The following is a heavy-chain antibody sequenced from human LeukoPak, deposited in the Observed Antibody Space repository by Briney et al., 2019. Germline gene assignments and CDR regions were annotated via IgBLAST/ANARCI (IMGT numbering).Heavy chain of an antibody. CDR2: ISYDGSSK. Sequence: GGSLRLSCAASGFTFSSYAMHWVRQAPGKGLEWVAVISYDGSSKYYADSVKGRFTISRDNSKNTLYLQMNSLRAEDTAVYYCARESGEVCSGGSCDDYYGMDVWGQGTTVTVSS. CDR3: ARESGEVCSGGSCDDYYGMDV. V-gene: IGHV3-30*04. CDR1: GFTFSSYA. D-gene: IGHD2-15*01. J-gene: IGHJ6*02.